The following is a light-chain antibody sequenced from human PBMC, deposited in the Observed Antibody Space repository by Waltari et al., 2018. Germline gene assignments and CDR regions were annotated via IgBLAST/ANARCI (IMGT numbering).Light chain of an antibody. CDR3: QQYADLPWT. CDR2: AAS. Sequence: DIQMTQSPSSLSAFVGDRVTITCQASQDISSYLNWYQQKPGKAPKLLISAASNLETGVPSRFSGSRSGTDFSFTITSLQSEDIATYYCQQYADLPWTFGQGTKVEIK. V-gene: IGKV1-33*01. J-gene: IGKJ1*01. CDR1: QDISSY.